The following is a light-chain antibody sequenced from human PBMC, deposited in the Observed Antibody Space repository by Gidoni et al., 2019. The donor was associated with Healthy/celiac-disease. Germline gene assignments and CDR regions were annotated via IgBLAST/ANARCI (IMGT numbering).Light chain of an antibody. V-gene: IGKV1-5*01. J-gene: IGKJ1*01. CDR1: QSISSW. Sequence: DIQMTQSPSTLSASVGDRVTITCRASQSISSWLAWYQQKPGKAPKLLIYDASSLESGVPSRFSGSGSGKEFTLTISRLQADDFATYYCQQYNSYSRWTFGQGTKVEIK. CDR3: QQYNSYSRWT. CDR2: DAS.